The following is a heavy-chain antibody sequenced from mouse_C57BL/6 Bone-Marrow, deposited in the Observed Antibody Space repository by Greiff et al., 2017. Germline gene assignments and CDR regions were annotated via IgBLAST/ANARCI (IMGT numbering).Heavy chain of an antibody. V-gene: IGHV1-55*01. J-gene: IGHJ1*03. CDR3: ARGLYWYFDV. CDR1: GYTFTSYW. D-gene: IGHD3-3*01. CDR2: IYPGSGST. Sequence: QVQLQQPGAELVKPGASVKMSCKASGYTFTSYWITWVKQRPGQGLEWIGDIYPGSGSTNYNEKFKSKATLTVDTSSSTAYMQLSSLTSEDAAVYYCARGLYWYFDVWGTGTTVTVSS.